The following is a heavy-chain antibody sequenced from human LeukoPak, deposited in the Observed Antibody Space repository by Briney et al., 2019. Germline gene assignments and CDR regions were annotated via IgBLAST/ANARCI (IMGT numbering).Heavy chain of an antibody. CDR3: AKDRGSSGRFHWYFDL. CDR2: ISGSGGST. Sequence: GGSLRLSCAASGFTFSSYAMSWVRQAPGKGLEWVSAISGSGGSTYYADSVKGRFTISRDNSKNTLYLQMNSLRAEDTAVYYCAKDRGSSGRFHWYFDLWGRGTLVTVSS. CDR1: GFTFSSYA. V-gene: IGHV3-23*01. D-gene: IGHD6-19*01. J-gene: IGHJ2*01.